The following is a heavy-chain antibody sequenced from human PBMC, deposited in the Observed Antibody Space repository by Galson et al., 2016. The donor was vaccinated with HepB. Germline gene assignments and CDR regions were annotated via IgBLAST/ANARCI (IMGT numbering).Heavy chain of an antibody. J-gene: IGHJ4*02. CDR2: INQDGSEK. D-gene: IGHD3-3*01. Sequence: SLRLSCAASGFTFRNSWMTWVRQAPGRGLEWVANINQDGSEKNYVDSVKGRFTISRDNAKNSLYLQLNSLRVDDTAVYYCAREGFCDYWGRGTLVTVSS. CDR3: AREGFCDY. CDR1: GFTFRNSW. V-gene: IGHV3-7*03.